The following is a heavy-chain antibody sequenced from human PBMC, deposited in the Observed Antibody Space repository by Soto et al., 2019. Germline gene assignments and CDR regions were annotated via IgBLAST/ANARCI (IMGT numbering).Heavy chain of an antibody. D-gene: IGHD2-15*01. J-gene: IGHJ4*01. CDR3: ARDDGSTHY. CDR1: GFTFSSYG. CDR2: IWYDGSNK. V-gene: IGHV3-33*01. Sequence: QVQLVESGGGVVQPGRSLRLSCAASGFTFSSYGMHWVRQAPGNGLEWVAVIWYDGSNKYYADSVKGQFTITRDNSKNTLYLQSNSLRAEDTAVYYCARDDGSTHYWGQGTLVTVSS.